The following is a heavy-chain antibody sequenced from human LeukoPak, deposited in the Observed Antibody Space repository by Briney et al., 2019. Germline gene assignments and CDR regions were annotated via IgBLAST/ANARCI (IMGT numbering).Heavy chain of an antibody. V-gene: IGHV3-23*01. J-gene: IGHJ4*02. CDR1: GLTFSSYA. CDR2: ISGSGGST. CDR3: SREQWRN. Sequence: GGSLRLSCAASGLTFSSYAMSWVRQAPGKGVEWVSAISGSGGSTYYADSVKGRFTISRDNSKNTLYLQMDGLRAEDTAVYYCSREQWRNWGQGTLVTVSS. D-gene: IGHD6-19*01.